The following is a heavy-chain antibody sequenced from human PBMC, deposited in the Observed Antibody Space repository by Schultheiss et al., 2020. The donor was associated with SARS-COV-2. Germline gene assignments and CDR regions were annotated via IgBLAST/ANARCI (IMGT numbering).Heavy chain of an antibody. CDR1: GGSISSYY. D-gene: IGHD3-3*01. V-gene: IGHV4-59*01. Sequence: SETLSLTCTVSGGSISSYYWSWIRQPPGKGLEWIGYIYYSGSTNYYPSLKSRVTISVDTSKNQFSLKLSSVTAADTAVYYCARGGSYYDFWSGYYPYYYYGMDVWGQGTTVTVSS. CDR3: ARGGSYYDFWSGYYPYYYYGMDV. J-gene: IGHJ6*02. CDR2: IYYSGST.